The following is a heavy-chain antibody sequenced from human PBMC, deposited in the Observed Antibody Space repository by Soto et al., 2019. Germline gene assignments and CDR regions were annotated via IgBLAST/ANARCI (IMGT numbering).Heavy chain of an antibody. Sequence: SETLSLTCTVSGGSISSGDYYWSWIRQPPGKGLEWIGYIYHSGSTVYNPSFKSRVTISVDTSKNQFSLKLNSVTAADTAVYYCRRSSRYGTDVWGQGTTVTVSS. V-gene: IGHV4-30-4*01. CDR1: GGSISSGDYY. D-gene: IGHD6-13*01. CDR2: IYHSGST. CDR3: RRSSRYGTDV. J-gene: IGHJ6*02.